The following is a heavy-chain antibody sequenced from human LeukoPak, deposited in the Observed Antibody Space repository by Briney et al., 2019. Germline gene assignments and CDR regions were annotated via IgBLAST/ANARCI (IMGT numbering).Heavy chain of an antibody. D-gene: IGHD2-15*01. CDR3: ARDQEGRSCSGGTCYLGWSFDL. J-gene: IGHJ2*01. CDR1: GYTFTSNY. Sequence: ASVKVSCKAFGYTFTSNYMHWVRQAPGQGLEWMGIINPSGGSTSYAQKFQGRVTMTRDMSTSTVYMELSSLRSEDTAVYYCARDQEGRSCSGGTCYLGWSFDLWGRGTLVTVSS. CDR2: INPSGGST. V-gene: IGHV1-46*01.